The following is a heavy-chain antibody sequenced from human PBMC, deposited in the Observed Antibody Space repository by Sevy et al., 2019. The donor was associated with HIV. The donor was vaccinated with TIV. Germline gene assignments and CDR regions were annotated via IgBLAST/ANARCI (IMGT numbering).Heavy chain of an antibody. D-gene: IGHD6-6*01. J-gene: IGHJ3*02. CDR2: IYYSGST. V-gene: IGHV4-59*01. Sequence: SETLSLTCNVSGGSISSYYWNWIRQPPGKGLEWIGHIYYSGSTNYNPTLKSRVTISVDTSKKQFSLKLRSVSAADTDVYYCAREGGIAARPRDAFDIWGQGTMVTVSS. CDR1: GGSISSYY. CDR3: AREGGIAARPRDAFDI.